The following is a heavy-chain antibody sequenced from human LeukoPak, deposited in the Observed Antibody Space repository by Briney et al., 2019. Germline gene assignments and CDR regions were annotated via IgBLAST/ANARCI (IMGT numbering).Heavy chain of an antibody. CDR2: FDPEDGET. J-gene: IGHJ4*02. D-gene: IGHD6-19*01. Sequence: ASVKVSCKVSGYTLTELSMHWVRQAPGKGLEGMGGFDPEDGETIYAQKFQGRVTMTEDTSTDTAYMELSSLRSEDTAVYYCATGPSRYSSGWYLHFDYWGQGTLVTVSS. V-gene: IGHV1-24*01. CDR1: GYTLTELS. CDR3: ATGPSRYSSGWYLHFDY.